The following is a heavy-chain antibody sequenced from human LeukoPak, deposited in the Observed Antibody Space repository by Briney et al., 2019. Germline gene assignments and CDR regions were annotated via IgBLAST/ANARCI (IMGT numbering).Heavy chain of an antibody. Sequence: ASVKVSCKVSGYTLTELSMHWVRQAPGKGLEWMGGFDPEDGETIYAQKFQGRVTMTEDTSTDTAYVELSSLGSEDTAVYYCATGRYYDSSGSLDAFDIWGQGTMVTVSS. CDR1: GYTLTELS. D-gene: IGHD3-22*01. CDR2: FDPEDGET. J-gene: IGHJ3*02. V-gene: IGHV1-24*01. CDR3: ATGRYYDSSGSLDAFDI.